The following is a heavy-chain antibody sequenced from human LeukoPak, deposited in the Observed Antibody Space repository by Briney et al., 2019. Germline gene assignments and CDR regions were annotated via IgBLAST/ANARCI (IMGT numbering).Heavy chain of an antibody. CDR1: GGAVSSGSYY. CDR2: ICYSGST. D-gene: IGHD1-1*01. J-gene: IGHJ5*02. Sequence: PSETLSLTCTVSGGAVSSGSYYWSWIRQPPGKGLEWIGQICYSGSTNYNPSLKSRVTISVDTSKNPFSLKQSSVTAANTAVYYCAREIRSRGTGWFDPWGQGTLVTVSS. CDR3: AREIRSRGTGWFDP. V-gene: IGHV4-61*01.